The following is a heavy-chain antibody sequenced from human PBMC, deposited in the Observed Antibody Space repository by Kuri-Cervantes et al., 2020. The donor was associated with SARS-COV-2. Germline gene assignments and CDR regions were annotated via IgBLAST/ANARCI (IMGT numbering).Heavy chain of an antibody. Sequence: SETLSLTCTVSGGSISSGGYYWSWIRQHPGKGLEWIGYIYYSGSTYYNPSRKSRVPISVDTCKSQLFLKLGSVPAADTAVYYCARADSDFWCGGGRYDVEYLGQGNLVTVSS. CDR2: IYYSGST. J-gene: IGHJ4*01. CDR3: ARADSDFWCGGGRYDVEY. CDR1: GGSISSGGYY. V-gene: IGHV4-31*03. D-gene: IGHD3-3*01.